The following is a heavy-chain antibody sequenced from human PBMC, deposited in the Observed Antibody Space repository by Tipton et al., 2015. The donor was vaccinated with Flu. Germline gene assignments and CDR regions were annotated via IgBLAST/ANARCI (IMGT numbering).Heavy chain of an antibody. V-gene: IGHV4-4*07. CDR3: ARANTAMVTHFDY. J-gene: IGHJ4*02. CDR1: GGSISSYY. D-gene: IGHD5-18*01. Sequence: LRLSCTVSGGSISSYYWSWIRQPAGKGLEWIGRIYTSGSTNYNPSLKSRVTMSVDTSKNQFSLKLSSVTAADTAVYYCARANTAMVTHFDYWGQGTLVTVSS. CDR2: IYTSGST.